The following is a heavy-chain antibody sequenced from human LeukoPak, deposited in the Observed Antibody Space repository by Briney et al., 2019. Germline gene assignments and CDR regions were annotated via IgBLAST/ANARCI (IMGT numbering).Heavy chain of an antibody. Sequence: GGSLRLSCAASGFTFSSYSMNWVRQAPGKGLEWISYISGSSSTIYYADSVKGRFTISRDNAKKSLYVQMNSLRDEDTAVYYCAREPRGRDDAFDIWGQGTMVTVSS. V-gene: IGHV3-48*02. CDR1: GFTFSSYS. CDR3: AREPRGRDDAFDI. D-gene: IGHD1-26*01. J-gene: IGHJ3*02. CDR2: ISGSSSTI.